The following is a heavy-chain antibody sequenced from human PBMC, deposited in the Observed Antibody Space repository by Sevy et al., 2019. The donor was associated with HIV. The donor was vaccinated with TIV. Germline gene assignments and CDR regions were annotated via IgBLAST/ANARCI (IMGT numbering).Heavy chain of an antibody. Sequence: GGSLRLSCAASGFTFSRYTMNWVRQAPGKELEWVSSISSTSNYIYYADSVKGRFTISRDNAKNSLYLQMNSLRAEDTVVYYCARDGGCSSTSCLLYFDSWGQGTLVTVSS. J-gene: IGHJ4*02. V-gene: IGHV3-21*01. D-gene: IGHD2-2*01. CDR2: ISSTSNYI. CDR3: ARDGGCSSTSCLLYFDS. CDR1: GFTFSRYT.